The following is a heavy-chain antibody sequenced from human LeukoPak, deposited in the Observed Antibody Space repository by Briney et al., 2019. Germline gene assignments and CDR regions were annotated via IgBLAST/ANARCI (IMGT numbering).Heavy chain of an antibody. Sequence: GGSLRLSCAASEFTFSSYAMNWVRQAPGEGLEWISYITGSSSTLYYADSVKGRFTISRDNAKNSLFLQMNTLRAEDTAVYYCARRLIAATATSAFDIWGQGTMVTVSS. CDR2: ITGSSSTL. CDR3: ARRLIAATATSAFDI. D-gene: IGHD6-13*01. CDR1: EFTFSSYA. J-gene: IGHJ3*02. V-gene: IGHV3-48*03.